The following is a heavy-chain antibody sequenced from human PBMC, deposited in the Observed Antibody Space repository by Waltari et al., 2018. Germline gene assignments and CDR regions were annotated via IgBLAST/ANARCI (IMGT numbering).Heavy chain of an antibody. D-gene: IGHD6-19*01. V-gene: IGHV3-48*03. CDR3: ARGSFGIAVAGFDY. CDR2: ISISGRTI. Sequence: EVQLVESGGGLVQPGGSLSISCAASGFTFSSYEMNWVRQAPGKGLALVSYISISGRTIYYAVSVKGRFTISRDNAKNSLYLQMNSLRAEDTAVYYCARGSFGIAVAGFDYWGQGTLVTVSS. CDR1: GFTFSSYE. J-gene: IGHJ4*02.